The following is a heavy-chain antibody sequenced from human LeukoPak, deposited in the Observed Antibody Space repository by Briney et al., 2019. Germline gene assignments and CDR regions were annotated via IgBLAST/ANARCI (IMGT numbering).Heavy chain of an antibody. D-gene: IGHD2-2*02. V-gene: IGHV3-23*01. CDR3: AKGGYCSSTSCYSRAFDY. Sequence: GGSLRLSCAASGFTFSSYAMSWVRQAPGKGLEWVSAISGSGGSTYYADSVTGRFTISRDNSKNTLYLQMNSLRAEDTAVYYCAKGGYCSSTSCYSRAFDYWGQGTLVTVSS. CDR2: ISGSGGST. CDR1: GFTFSSYA. J-gene: IGHJ4*02.